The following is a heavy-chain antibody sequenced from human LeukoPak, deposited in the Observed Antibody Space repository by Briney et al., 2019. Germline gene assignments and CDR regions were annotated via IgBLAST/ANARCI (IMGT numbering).Heavy chain of an antibody. V-gene: IGHV1-69*13. CDR2: IIPIFGTA. CDR3: ASQWLYGSEIYGY. Sequence: ASMKVSCKASGGTFSSYAISWVRQAPGQGLEWMGGIIPIFGTANYAQKFQGRVTITADESTSTAYMELSSLRSEDTAVYYCASQWLYGSEIYGYWGQGTLVTVSS. J-gene: IGHJ4*02. CDR1: GGTFSSYA. D-gene: IGHD3-10*01.